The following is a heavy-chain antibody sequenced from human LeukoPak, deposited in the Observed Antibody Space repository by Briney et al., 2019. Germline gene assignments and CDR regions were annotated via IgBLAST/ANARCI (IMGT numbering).Heavy chain of an antibody. CDR1: GASISRFS. D-gene: IGHD6-6*01. J-gene: IGHJ4*02. CDR3: ARALTYSSSSTYFDY. CDR2: IYYTGNT. Sequence: SETLSLTCTVSGASISRFSCAWIRQPPGKGLEWIGYIYYTGNTNYNPSLKSRVTMTVDSSKSQSSLRLSSVTAADTAVYYCARALTYSSSSTYFDYWGQGTLVTVSS. V-gene: IGHV4-59*08.